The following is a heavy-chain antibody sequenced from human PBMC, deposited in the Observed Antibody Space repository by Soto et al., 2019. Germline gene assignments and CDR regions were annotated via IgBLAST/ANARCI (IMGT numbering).Heavy chain of an antibody. CDR2: INAGNGNT. J-gene: IGHJ4*02. CDR3: ARSIVLVTALAY. CDR1: GYTFTSYA. D-gene: IGHD2-21*02. Sequence: ASVKVSCKASGYTFTSYAMHWVRQAPGQRLEWMGWINAGNGNTKYSQKFQGRVTITRDTSASTAYMELSSLRSEDTAVYYCARSIVLVTALAYWGQGTLVPVYS. V-gene: IGHV1-3*01.